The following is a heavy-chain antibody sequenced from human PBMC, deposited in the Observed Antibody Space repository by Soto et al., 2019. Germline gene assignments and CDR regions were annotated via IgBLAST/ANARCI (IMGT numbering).Heavy chain of an antibody. CDR2: IYYSGST. J-gene: IGHJ6*02. D-gene: IGHD3-10*01. V-gene: IGHV4-31*03. CDR1: GGSISSGGYY. CDR3: ATSMVRGSLQNYYYCGMDV. Sequence: QVQLQESGPGLVKPSQTLSLTCTVSGGSISSGGYYWSWIRQHSGKGLERIGYIYYSGSTYYNPSLKSRVTISVDTSKNQFSLKLSSVTAADTAVYYCATSMVRGSLQNYYYCGMDVWGQGTTVTVSS.